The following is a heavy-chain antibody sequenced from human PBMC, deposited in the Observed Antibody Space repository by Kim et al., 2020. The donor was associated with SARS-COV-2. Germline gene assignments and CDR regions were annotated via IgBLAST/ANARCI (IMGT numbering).Heavy chain of an antibody. CDR2: VIPALGLT. CDR1: GGIFSSYT. J-gene: IGHJ4*02. CDR3: ATRHTNSWSGYGDY. D-gene: IGHD6-13*01. Sequence: SVKVSCKASGGIFSSYTFSWVRQAPGQGLDWMGRVIPALGLTNYAQKFQDRVTITADKSTSTAYLEVTTLTFADTAVYYCATRHTNSWSGYGDYWGQGTLVTVSS. V-gene: IGHV1-69*02.